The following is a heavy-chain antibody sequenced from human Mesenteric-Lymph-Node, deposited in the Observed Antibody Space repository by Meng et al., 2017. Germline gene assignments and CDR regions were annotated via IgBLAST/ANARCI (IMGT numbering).Heavy chain of an antibody. Sequence: GESLKISCAASGFTFSSYSMNWVRQAPGKGLERVSYISSSGSTIYYADSVKGRFTISRDNAKDSLYLQMNSLRAEDTAMYYCVRDSSAYSSAWYALAFDIWGQGTMVTVSS. CDR1: GFTFSSYS. V-gene: IGHV3-48*04. CDR3: VRDSSAYSSAWYALAFDI. CDR2: ISSSGSTI. J-gene: IGHJ3*02. D-gene: IGHD6-19*01.